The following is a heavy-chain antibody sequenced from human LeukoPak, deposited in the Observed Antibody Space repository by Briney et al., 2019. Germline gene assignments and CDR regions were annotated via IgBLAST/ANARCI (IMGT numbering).Heavy chain of an antibody. J-gene: IGHJ4*02. CDR2: ISSSGGSI. D-gene: IGHD6-13*01. Sequence: GGSLRLSCAASGFTFNDYYMSWIRQAPGKGLEWVSYISSSGGSINYADSVKGRFTISRDNAKNSLYLQMNSLRAEDTAVYCCARGRTYSSSWPFDYWGQGTLVTVSS. CDR1: GFTFNDYY. V-gene: IGHV3-11*04. CDR3: ARGRTYSSSWPFDY.